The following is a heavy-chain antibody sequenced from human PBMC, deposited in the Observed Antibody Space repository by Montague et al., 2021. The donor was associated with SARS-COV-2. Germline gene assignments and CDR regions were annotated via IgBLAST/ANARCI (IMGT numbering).Heavy chain of an antibody. CDR1: GISLSTSGVG. D-gene: IGHD3-10*01. Sequence: VKPTQTLPLTCTFSGISLSTSGVGVAWIRQPPGKALEWLALIYWDDDERYSPSMRSRLTITKDTSENQVVLRMTNMDPMDTATYYCAPLGFDSRSYYTPHNWFDPWGQGILVTVSS. V-gene: IGHV2-5*02. CDR2: IYWDDDE. CDR3: APLGFDSRSYYTPHNWFDP. J-gene: IGHJ5*02.